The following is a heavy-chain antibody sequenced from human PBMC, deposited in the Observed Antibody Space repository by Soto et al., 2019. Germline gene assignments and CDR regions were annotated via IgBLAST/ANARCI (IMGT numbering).Heavy chain of an antibody. J-gene: IGHJ5*02. Sequence: EVQLVESGGGLVQPGGSLRLSCAASGFTFSSYSMNWVRQAPGKGLEWVSYISSSSSTIYYSDSVKGRLTISRDNAKNSLYPHMNSLRAEETAVYYCAREADYVNWFDPWGQGPLVTVSS. V-gene: IGHV3-48*01. CDR1: GFTFSSYS. D-gene: IGHD4-17*01. CDR2: ISSSSSTI. CDR3: AREADYVNWFDP.